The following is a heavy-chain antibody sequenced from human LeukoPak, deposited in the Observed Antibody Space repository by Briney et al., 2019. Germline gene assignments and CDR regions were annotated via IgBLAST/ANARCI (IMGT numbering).Heavy chain of an antibody. J-gene: IGHJ4*02. D-gene: IGHD3-3*01. Sequence: PSETLSLTCTVSGGSISSTSYYWGWIRQPPGKGLEWIGSMYYSGNTYYNPSLKSRVTISVDTSKNQFSLKLSSVTAADTAVYYCARAQPNDFWSGYIDYWGQGTLVTVSS. CDR3: ARAQPNDFWSGYIDY. CDR1: GGSISSTSYY. V-gene: IGHV4-39*07. CDR2: MYYSGNT.